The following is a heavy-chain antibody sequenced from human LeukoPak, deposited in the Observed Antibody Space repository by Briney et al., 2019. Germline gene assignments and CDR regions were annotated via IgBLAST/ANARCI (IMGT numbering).Heavy chain of an antibody. Sequence: PGGSLRLSCAASGFTFSSYGMHWVRQAPGKGLEWVAVIWYDGSNKYYADSVKGRLTISRDNSKNTLYLQMNSLKAEDTAVYYCAKAAYGSGDYWGQGTLVTVSS. CDR3: AKAAYGSGDY. D-gene: IGHD3-10*01. J-gene: IGHJ4*02. V-gene: IGHV3-33*06. CDR1: GFTFSSYG. CDR2: IWYDGSNK.